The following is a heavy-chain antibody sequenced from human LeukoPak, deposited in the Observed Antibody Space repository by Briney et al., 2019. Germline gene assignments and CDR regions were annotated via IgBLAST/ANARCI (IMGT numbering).Heavy chain of an antibody. CDR3: ARVLGTIYGDYDKTGLDY. Sequence: ASVKVSCTASGYTFTCYYMHWVRQAPGQGLEWMGWINPNSGGTNYAQKFQGRVTMTRDTSISTAYMELSRLRSDDTAVYYCARVLGTIYGDYDKTGLDYWGQGTLVTVSS. D-gene: IGHD4-17*01. CDR1: GYTFTCYY. J-gene: IGHJ4*02. CDR2: INPNSGGT. V-gene: IGHV1-2*02.